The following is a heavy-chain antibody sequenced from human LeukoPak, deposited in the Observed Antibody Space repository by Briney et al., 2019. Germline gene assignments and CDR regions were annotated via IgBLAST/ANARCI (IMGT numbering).Heavy chain of an antibody. D-gene: IGHD3-3*01. CDR3: ARDRGARFLDY. Sequence: PGRSLRLSCAASAFTFSTYGMHWVRQAPGKGLEWVTVIWYDGSNKYYADSVKGRFTISRDNSKNTLSLEMNSLRAEDTAVYYCARDRGARFLDYWGQGTLVTVSS. V-gene: IGHV3-33*01. CDR2: IWYDGSNK. J-gene: IGHJ4*02. CDR1: AFTFSTYG.